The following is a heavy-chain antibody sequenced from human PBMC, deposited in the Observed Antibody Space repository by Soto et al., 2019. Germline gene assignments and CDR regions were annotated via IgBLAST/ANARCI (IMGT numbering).Heavy chain of an antibody. Sequence: QVQLVQSGAEVKKPGSSVKVSCTASGDIFSGYSISWVRQAPGQGLEWMGGIIPLFGSTNYAPKFQGRVTITADQSTNTGSMELSSLKSEDTAVYYCARDLGTGYDSGDYWGQGTLVTVSS. CDR2: IIPLFGST. CDR3: ARDLGTGYDSGDY. J-gene: IGHJ4*02. CDR1: GDIFSGYS. D-gene: IGHD5-12*01. V-gene: IGHV1-69*12.